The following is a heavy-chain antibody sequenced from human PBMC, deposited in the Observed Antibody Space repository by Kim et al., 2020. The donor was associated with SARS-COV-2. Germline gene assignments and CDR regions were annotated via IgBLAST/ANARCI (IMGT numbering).Heavy chain of an antibody. V-gene: IGHV3-30*18. Sequence: GGSLRLSCAASGFTFSSYGMHWVRQAPGKGLEWVAVISYDGSNKYYADSVKGRFTISRDNSKNTLYLQMNSLRAEDTAVYYCAKGDSSSWYRNHLFDYWGQGTLVTVSS. J-gene: IGHJ4*02. D-gene: IGHD6-13*01. CDR3: AKGDSSSWYRNHLFDY. CDR1: GFTFSSYG. CDR2: ISYDGSNK.